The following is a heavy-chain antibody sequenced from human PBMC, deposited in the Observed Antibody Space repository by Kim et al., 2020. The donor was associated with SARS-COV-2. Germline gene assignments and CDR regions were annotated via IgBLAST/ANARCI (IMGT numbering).Heavy chain of an antibody. Sequence: GGSLRLSCAASGFTFGDYAMHWVRQAPGKGLEWVSGISGNSGSIGYADSVKGRFTISRDNAKNSLYLQMNSLRAEDTALYYCAKDSLWGSAAGYYFDYWGQGTLVTVSS. CDR1: GFTFGDYA. J-gene: IGHJ4*02. V-gene: IGHV3-9*01. CDR3: AKDSLWGSAAGYYFDY. CDR2: ISGNSGSI. D-gene: IGHD6-13*01.